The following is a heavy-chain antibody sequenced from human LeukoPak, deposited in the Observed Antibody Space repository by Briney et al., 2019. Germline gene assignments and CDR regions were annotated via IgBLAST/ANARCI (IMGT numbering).Heavy chain of an antibody. CDR3: ARDAAKAQLAYFDY. J-gene: IGHJ4*02. Sequence: PSETLSLTCTVSGGSISSGDYYWSWIRQPPGKGLEWIGSIYYSGSTYYNPSLKSRVTISVDTSKNQFSLKPSSVTAADTAVYYCARDAAKAQLAYFDYWGQGTLVTVSS. CDR1: GGSISSGDYY. V-gene: IGHV4-39*07. D-gene: IGHD6-13*01. CDR2: IYYSGST.